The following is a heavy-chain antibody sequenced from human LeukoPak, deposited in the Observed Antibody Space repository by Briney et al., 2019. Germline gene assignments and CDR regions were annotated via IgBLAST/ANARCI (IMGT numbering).Heavy chain of an antibody. Sequence: GGSLRLSCAASGFTFSSYAMSWVRQAPGKGLEWVANIKQDGSEKYYVDSVKGRFTISRDNAKNSLYLQMNSLRAEDTAVYYCARDSKAFDIWGQGTMVTVSS. CDR1: GFTFSSYA. V-gene: IGHV3-7*03. CDR3: ARDSKAFDI. CDR2: IKQDGSEK. J-gene: IGHJ3*02.